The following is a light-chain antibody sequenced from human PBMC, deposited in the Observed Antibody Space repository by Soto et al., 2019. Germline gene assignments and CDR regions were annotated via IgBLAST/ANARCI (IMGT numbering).Light chain of an antibody. V-gene: IGKV1-9*01. CDR2: AAS. CDR1: QGISSF. J-gene: IGKJ5*01. Sequence: QSPSFLSASVGDRVTITCRASQGISSFLAWYQQKPGKAPNLLMYAASTLQSGVPSRFSGGESGTEYTLTISSLQPEDSATYYCQQLYIFPLTFGQGTRLEI. CDR3: QQLYIFPLT.